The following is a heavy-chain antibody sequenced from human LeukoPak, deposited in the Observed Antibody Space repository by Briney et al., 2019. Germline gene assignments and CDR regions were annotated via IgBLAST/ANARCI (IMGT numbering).Heavy chain of an antibody. J-gene: IGHJ4*02. Sequence: PGGSLRLSCAASGFTFDDCAMHWVRQAPGKGLERVSGSSWNSGSIGYADSVIGRFTISRDNAKNSLYLQMDSLRADETALYYCAKGLYGSGSYFDYWGQGSLVTVSS. CDR1: GFTFDDCA. CDR3: AKGLYGSGSYFDY. D-gene: IGHD3-10*01. V-gene: IGHV3-9*01. CDR2: SSWNSGSI.